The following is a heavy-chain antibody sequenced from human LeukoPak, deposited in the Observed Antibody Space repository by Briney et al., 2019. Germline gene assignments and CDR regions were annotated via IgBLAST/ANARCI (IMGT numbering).Heavy chain of an antibody. D-gene: IGHD2-15*01. Sequence: GGSLRLSCAASGFTFSSYWMSWVRQAPGKGLEWVANIKQDGSEKYYVDSVKGRFTVSRDNAKNSVDLQMNSLRAEDTAVYYCARSLWPEDYWGQGTLVTVSS. CDR2: IKQDGSEK. CDR3: ARSLWPEDY. V-gene: IGHV3-7*01. J-gene: IGHJ4*02. CDR1: GFTFSSYW.